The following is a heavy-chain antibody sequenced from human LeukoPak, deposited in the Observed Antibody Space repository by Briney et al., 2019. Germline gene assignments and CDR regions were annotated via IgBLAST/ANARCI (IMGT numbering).Heavy chain of an antibody. CDR2: ISSSSSYI. Sequence: PGGSLRLSCAASGFTFSSYSMNWVRQAPGKGLEWVSSISSSSSYIYYADSVKGRFTISRDNAKNSLYLQMNSLRAEDTAVYYCARGTPPGIAAAGTDYFDYWGQGTLVTVSS. CDR1: GFTFSSYS. J-gene: IGHJ4*02. D-gene: IGHD6-13*01. V-gene: IGHV3-21*01. CDR3: ARGTPPGIAAAGTDYFDY.